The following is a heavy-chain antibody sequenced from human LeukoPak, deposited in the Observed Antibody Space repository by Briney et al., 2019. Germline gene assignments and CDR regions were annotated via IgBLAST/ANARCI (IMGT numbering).Heavy chain of an antibody. D-gene: IGHD6-13*01. V-gene: IGHV3-23*01. CDR2: ISGSGGST. J-gene: IGHJ4*02. CDR1: GFTFSSYA. CDR3: AKGRGSSSRMIFDF. Sequence: VGSLRLSCAASGFTFSSYAMSWVRQAPGKGLEWVSGISGSGGSTYYADSVKGRFTISRDNSKNTLYLQVNSLRAEDTAVYYCAKGRGSSSRMIFDFWGEGTVVTVSS.